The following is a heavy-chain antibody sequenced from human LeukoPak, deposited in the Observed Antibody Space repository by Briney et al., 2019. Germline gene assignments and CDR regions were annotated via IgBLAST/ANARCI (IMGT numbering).Heavy chain of an antibody. Sequence: PSASVSLTCTVSGGSISSGDYYWNWIRQHPEKSLEWIGYICYSDSAYYNPSLKSRVTISVDTSKNQFSLKLSSVTAADTAVYYCARGSTLIRGFDYWGQGTLVTV. CDR2: ICYSDSA. CDR3: ARGSTLIRGFDY. D-gene: IGHD3-10*01. V-gene: IGHV4-31*03. CDR1: GGSISSGDYY. J-gene: IGHJ4*02.